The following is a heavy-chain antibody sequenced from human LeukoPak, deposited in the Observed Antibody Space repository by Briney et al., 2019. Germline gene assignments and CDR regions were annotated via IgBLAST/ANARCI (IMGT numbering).Heavy chain of an antibody. CDR3: ARPFDMAATEYFQH. J-gene: IGHJ1*01. Sequence: GESLKISCKGSGYSFTSHWIGWVRQMPGKGLEGMGIIYPGDSDTRFSPSFQGQVTISADKSISTAYLQWSSLTASATAMYYCARPFDMAATEYFQHWGQGTLVTVSS. D-gene: IGHD2-15*01. V-gene: IGHV5-51*01. CDR1: GYSFTSHW. CDR2: IYPGDSDT.